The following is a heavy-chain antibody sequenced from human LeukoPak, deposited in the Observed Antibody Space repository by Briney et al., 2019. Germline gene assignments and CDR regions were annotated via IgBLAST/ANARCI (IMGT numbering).Heavy chain of an antibody. CDR1: GFTLSSYW. CDR3: ARDKYNDFWGGYSYYYYYGMDV. D-gene: IGHD3-3*01. J-gene: IGHJ6*02. Sequence: GGSLRLSCAASGFTLSSYWMSWVRQAPGKGLEWVANIKQDGSEKYYVDSVKGRFTISRDNAKNSLYLQMNSLRAEDTAVYYCARDKYNDFWGGYSYYYYYGMDVWGQGTTVTVSS. CDR2: IKQDGSEK. V-gene: IGHV3-7*03.